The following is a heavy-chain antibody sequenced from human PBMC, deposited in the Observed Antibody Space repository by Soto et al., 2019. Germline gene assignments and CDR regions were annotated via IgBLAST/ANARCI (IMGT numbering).Heavy chain of an antibody. J-gene: IGHJ6*02. Sequence: QVQLVESGGGVVQPGRSLRLSCAASGFTFSSYGMHWVRQAPGKGLEWVAVISYDGSNKYYADSVKGRFTISRDNSKNTLYLQKNSLRADDTAVYYCAKAHRQRFLEWLLDYYYYGMDVWGQGTTVTVSS. CDR3: AKAHRQRFLEWLLDYYYYGMDV. V-gene: IGHV3-30*18. D-gene: IGHD3-3*01. CDR1: GFTFSSYG. CDR2: ISYDGSNK.